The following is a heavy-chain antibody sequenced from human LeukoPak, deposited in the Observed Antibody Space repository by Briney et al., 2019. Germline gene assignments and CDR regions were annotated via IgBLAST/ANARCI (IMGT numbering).Heavy chain of an antibody. CDR1: GYTFTGYY. J-gene: IGHJ6*03. CDR3: ARDFLWGITGTMGDYYYYMDV. D-gene: IGHD1-20*01. Sequence: ASVKVSCKASGYTFTGYYMHWARQAPGQGLEWMGWINPNSGGTNYAQKFQGRVTMTRDTSISTAYMELSRLRSGDTAVYYCARDFLWGITGTMGDYYYYMDVWGKGTTVTVSS. CDR2: INPNSGGT. V-gene: IGHV1-2*02.